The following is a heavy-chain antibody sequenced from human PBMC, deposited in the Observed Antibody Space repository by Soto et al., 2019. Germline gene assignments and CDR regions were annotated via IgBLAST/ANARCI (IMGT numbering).Heavy chain of an antibody. D-gene: IGHD3-22*01. CDR1: GYTFTHFW. Sequence: VESLKISCETSGYTFTHFWISWVRQMPGKGLEWIGRIDPTNSYTNYSPSFRGHVTISSDKSITTAYLQWSSLKASDTAMYYCARLKGYYDSGGYYSDYWGQGTLVTVPS. CDR3: ARLKGYYDSGGYYSDY. V-gene: IGHV5-10-1*01. J-gene: IGHJ4*02. CDR2: IDPTNSYT.